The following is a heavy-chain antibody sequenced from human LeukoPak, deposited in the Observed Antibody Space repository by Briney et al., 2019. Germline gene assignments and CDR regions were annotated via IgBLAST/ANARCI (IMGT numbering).Heavy chain of an antibody. CDR1: GYTFTSYG. V-gene: IGHV1-18*01. D-gene: IGHD1-26*01. CDR2: ISAYNGNT. Sequence: ASVKVSCTASGYTFTSYGISLVRQAPGQGLEWMGWISAYNGNTNYAQKLQGRVTMTTDTSTSTAYMELRSLRSDDTAVYYCARLGELYYYYYMDVWGKGTTVTVSS. J-gene: IGHJ6*03. CDR3: ARLGELYYYYYMDV.